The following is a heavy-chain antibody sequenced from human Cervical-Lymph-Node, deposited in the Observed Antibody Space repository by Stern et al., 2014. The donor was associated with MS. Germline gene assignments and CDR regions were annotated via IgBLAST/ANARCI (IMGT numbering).Heavy chain of an antibody. V-gene: IGHV3-48*02. CDR1: GFPFSSYT. D-gene: IGHD1-14*01. Sequence: EVQLVESGGGLVQPGGSLGLPCAASGFPFSSYTMNWVRQAPGKGREGVSYISSSSSTIYYADSVKGRFTISRDNAKNSLYLQMNSLRDEDTAVYYCAREDELGGTAWGQGTLVTVSS. CDR3: AREDELGGTA. CDR2: ISSSSSTI. J-gene: IGHJ5*02.